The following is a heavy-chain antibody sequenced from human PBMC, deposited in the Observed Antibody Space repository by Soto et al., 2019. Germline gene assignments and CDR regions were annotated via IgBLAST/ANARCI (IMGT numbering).Heavy chain of an antibody. CDR3: ARGHGNNNNVQDNFDYGLDV. CDR2: INPDSGST. Sequence: LLQSGAEVKKPGASVNVSCKASGYTFTAHYIQWVRQAPGQGLEWMGTINPDSGSTSYAQKFQGRVTMTTDTSTRTVYKEVRSLRSDDTAKYYCARGHGNNNNVQDNFDYGLDVWGLGTTVTVSS. CDR1: GYTFTAHY. V-gene: IGHV1-46*01. D-gene: IGHD1-1*01. J-gene: IGHJ6*02.